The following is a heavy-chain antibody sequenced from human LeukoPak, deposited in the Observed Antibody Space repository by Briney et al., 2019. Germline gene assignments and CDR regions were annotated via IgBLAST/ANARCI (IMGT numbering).Heavy chain of an antibody. CDR2: ISDGGDRT. CDR3: AKDLRFGDSPGNRFDY. V-gene: IGHV3-23*01. J-gene: IGHJ4*02. Sequence: GGSLRLSCVASGFTFSTYDMGWVRQAPGKGLEWVSGISDGGDRTYYADSVKGRFTISRDNSKNTLYLQMNSLRAEDTAVYYCAKDLRFGDSPGNRFDYWGQGTLVTVSS. D-gene: IGHD3-10*01. CDR1: GFTFSTYD.